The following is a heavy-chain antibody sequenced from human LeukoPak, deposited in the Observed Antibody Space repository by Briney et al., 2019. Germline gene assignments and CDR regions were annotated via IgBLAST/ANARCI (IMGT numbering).Heavy chain of an antibody. CDR2: IYYTGTT. Sequence: PSETLCLTCAVSGGSISNNYWSWIRQPPGKGLEWVGYIYYTGTTNYNPSLKSRVTISVDTSKNRFSLKHYSVTAADTAVYYCARHTSYGGNSAFGDGGQGTLVTVS. V-gene: IGHV4-59*08. CDR3: ARHTSYGGNSAFGD. J-gene: IGHJ4*02. D-gene: IGHD4-17*01. CDR1: GGSISNNY.